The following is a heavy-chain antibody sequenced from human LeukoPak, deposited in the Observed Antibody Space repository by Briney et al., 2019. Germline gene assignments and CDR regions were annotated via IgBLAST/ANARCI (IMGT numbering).Heavy chain of an antibody. J-gene: IGHJ6*02. V-gene: IGHV3-23*01. D-gene: IGHD3-10*01. Sequence: GGSLRLSCAASGFTFSSYAMSWVRQAPGKGLEWVSAISGSGGSTYYADSVKGRFTISRDNAKNSLYLQMNSLRAEDTAVYYCARDPGFHRFGELFDYYYGMDVWGQGTTVTVSS. CDR3: ARDPGFHRFGELFDYYYGMDV. CDR1: GFTFSSYA. CDR2: ISGSGGST.